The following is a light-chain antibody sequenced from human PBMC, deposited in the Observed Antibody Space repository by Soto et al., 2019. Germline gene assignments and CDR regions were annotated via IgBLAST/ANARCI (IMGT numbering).Light chain of an antibody. V-gene: IGLV2-8*01. CDR2: EVI. J-gene: IGLJ2*01. Sequence: QSALTQHPSASGSPGQSVTISCTGTSSDVGGYDYVSWYQQHPGRAPRLMIYEVIRRPSGVPDRFSGSKSGNTASLTVSGLQADDEADYYCSSYAGNNNVVFGAGTKLTVL. CDR1: SSDVGGYDY. CDR3: SSYAGNNNVV.